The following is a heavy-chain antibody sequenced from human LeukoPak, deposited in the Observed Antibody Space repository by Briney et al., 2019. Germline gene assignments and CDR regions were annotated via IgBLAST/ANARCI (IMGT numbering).Heavy chain of an antibody. V-gene: IGHV5-51*01. Sequence: GESLKISCKGSGYSFTSYWIGWVRQMPGKGLEWMGIIYPGDSDTRYSPSFQGQVTISADKSLSTAYLQWSSLKASDTAMYYCATPPYDSSGYYSNDAFDIWGQGTMVTVSS. CDR2: IYPGDSDT. D-gene: IGHD3-22*01. CDR1: GYSFTSYW. CDR3: ATPPYDSSGYYSNDAFDI. J-gene: IGHJ3*02.